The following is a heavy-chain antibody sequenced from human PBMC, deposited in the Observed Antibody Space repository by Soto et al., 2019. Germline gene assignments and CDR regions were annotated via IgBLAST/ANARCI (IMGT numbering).Heavy chain of an antibody. CDR2: FSGGSGTT. V-gene: IGHV3-23*01. Sequence: VQLLASGGGLVQPGGSLRLSCVVSGFTFTNYGVTWVCQAPGKGLQWVSGFSGGSGTTHYRDSVKGRFTISRDDSKSTVYLQMNSLGVDDTAVYYCVKWNGYGDYWGQGTLVTVSS. J-gene: IGHJ4*02. CDR3: VKWNGYGDY. CDR1: GFTFTNYG. D-gene: IGHD1-1*01.